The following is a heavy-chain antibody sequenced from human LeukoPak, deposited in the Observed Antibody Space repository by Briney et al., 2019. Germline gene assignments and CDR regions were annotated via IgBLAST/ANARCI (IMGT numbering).Heavy chain of an antibody. Sequence: SSDTLSLTCTVSGGSISSYYWSWIRQPPGKGLEWIGSIYYSGSTYYNPSLKSRVTISVDTSKNQFSLKLSSVTAADTAVYYCARDPTVAAAGTYYYYGMDVWGQGTTVTVSS. D-gene: IGHD6-13*01. CDR3: ARDPTVAAAGTYYYYGMDV. V-gene: IGHV4-39*07. CDR1: GGSISSYY. CDR2: IYYSGST. J-gene: IGHJ6*02.